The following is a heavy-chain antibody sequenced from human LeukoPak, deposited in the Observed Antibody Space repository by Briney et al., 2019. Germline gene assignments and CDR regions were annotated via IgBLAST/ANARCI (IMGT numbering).Heavy chain of an antibody. Sequence: HTGGSLRLSCAASGFTFRTSGMNWVRQAPGKGLEWVSYISSSGTTISYAQSVKGRFTITRDNVKNSLFLQMNSLRTEDTAFYYCAKLLRDVTIYDFWGHGALVTVSS. CDR2: ISSSGTTI. CDR1: GFTFRTSG. V-gene: IGHV3-48*04. D-gene: IGHD1-14*01. CDR3: AKLLRDVTIYDF. J-gene: IGHJ4*01.